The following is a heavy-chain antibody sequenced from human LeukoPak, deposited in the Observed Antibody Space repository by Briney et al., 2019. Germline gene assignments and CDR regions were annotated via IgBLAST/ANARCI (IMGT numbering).Heavy chain of an antibody. Sequence: PGGSLRLSCAASGFTFSDYYMTWIRQGPGKGLEWVSYISSSGNTIYYADSVKGRFTISRDNAKNSLYLQMNSLRAEDTAEYYCAREGASSSFGYWGQGTLVTVSS. V-gene: IGHV3-11*01. CDR1: GFTFSDYY. CDR3: AREGASSSFGY. CDR2: ISSSGNTI. D-gene: IGHD6-13*01. J-gene: IGHJ4*02.